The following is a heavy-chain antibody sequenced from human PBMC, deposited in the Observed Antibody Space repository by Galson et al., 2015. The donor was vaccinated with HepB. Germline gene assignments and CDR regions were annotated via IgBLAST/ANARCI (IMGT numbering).Heavy chain of an antibody. Sequence: LRLSCAASGFTLSNYTINWVRQAPGKGLEWVSSITSDSNFIYNADSVKGRVTISRDNAKNSLYLQMSSLRAEDTAVYYCAKERGDAQYNWFDPWGQGTLVTVSS. V-gene: IGHV3-21*01. CDR2: ITSDSNFI. CDR3: AKERGDAQYNWFDP. J-gene: IGHJ5*02. CDR1: GFTLSNYT. D-gene: IGHD3-16*01.